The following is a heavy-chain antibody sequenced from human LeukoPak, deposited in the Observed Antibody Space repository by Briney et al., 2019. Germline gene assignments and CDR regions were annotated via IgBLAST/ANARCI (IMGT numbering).Heavy chain of an antibody. CDR2: INPNSGGT. Sequence: ASVKVSCKASGYTFTGYYMHWVRQAPGQGLEWMGRINPNSGGTNYAQKFQGRVTMTRVTSISTAYMELGRLRSDDTAVYYCARDRRVGSGWYGGYGYWGQGTLVTVSS. V-gene: IGHV1-2*06. J-gene: IGHJ4*02. D-gene: IGHD6-19*01. CDR3: ARDRRVGSGWYGGYGY. CDR1: GYTFTGYY.